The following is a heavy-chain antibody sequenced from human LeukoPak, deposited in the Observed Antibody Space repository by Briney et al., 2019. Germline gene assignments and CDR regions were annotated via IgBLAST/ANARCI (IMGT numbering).Heavy chain of an antibody. Sequence: GGSLRLSCATPGFTFSDFYMSWIRQAPGKGLEWISYISSSGSSTNYADSVKGRFTISRDNAKNSLYLQMNSLRAEDTAVYYCARDLIHRSGEANYWGWGTLVTVSS. D-gene: IGHD3-22*01. CDR3: ARDLIHRSGEANY. J-gene: IGHJ4*02. CDR2: ISSSGSST. CDR1: GFTFSDFY. V-gene: IGHV3-11*05.